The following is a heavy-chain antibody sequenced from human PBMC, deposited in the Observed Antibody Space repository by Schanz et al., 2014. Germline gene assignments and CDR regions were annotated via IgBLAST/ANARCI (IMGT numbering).Heavy chain of an antibody. CDR2: INPNSGGT. J-gene: IGHJ2*01. V-gene: IGHV1-2*02. CDR3: ARAGQDFEYSSLSPIWYFDL. Sequence: QVRLVQSGAEAREPGASVKVSCKASGYTFTGYYMHWVRQAPGQGLEWMGWINPNSGGTNYAQKFQGRVTMTRDTSISTAYMELSRLRSDDTAVYYCARAGQDFEYSSLSPIWYFDLWGRGTLVTVSS. D-gene: IGHD6-6*01. CDR1: GYTFTGYY.